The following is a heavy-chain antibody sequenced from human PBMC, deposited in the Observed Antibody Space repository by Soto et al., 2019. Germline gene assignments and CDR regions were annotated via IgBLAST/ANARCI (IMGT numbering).Heavy chain of an antibody. CDR3: ARFLPGFVGENEAFDF. CDR1: VGSFRNNNW. Sequence: QVQLQESGPGLVKPSGTLSLTCTVSVGSFRNNNWWGWVGQTPEKGLEWIGQIYNSGNTNYNPSLKSRVSMSVDKSKNQFSLKMNSATAADTAVYYCARFLPGFVGENEAFDFWGHGTLVTVSS. D-gene: IGHD3-3*01. CDR2: IYNSGNT. V-gene: IGHV4-4*02. J-gene: IGHJ4*01.